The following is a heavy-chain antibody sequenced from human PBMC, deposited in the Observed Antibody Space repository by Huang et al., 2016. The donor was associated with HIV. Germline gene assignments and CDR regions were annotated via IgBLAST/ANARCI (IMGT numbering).Heavy chain of an antibody. Sequence: QVQLVQSGAEMKKSGSSVKVSCKASGGTVSSFSFTWGRQAPGHGLEWMVWIIPLHDTTDLEQKFRGRVTLTADESTNTAFMELSGLTSQDTAVYYCARGVGNSNRGFDIWGQGTLVTVS. D-gene: IGHD5-18*01. CDR1: GGTVSSFS. J-gene: IGHJ4*02. CDR2: IIPLHDTT. V-gene: IGHV1-69*11. CDR3: ARGVGNSNRGFDI.